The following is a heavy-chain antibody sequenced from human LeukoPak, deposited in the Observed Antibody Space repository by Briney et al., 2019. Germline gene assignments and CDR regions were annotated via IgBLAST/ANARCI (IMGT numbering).Heavy chain of an antibody. V-gene: IGHV4-4*07. CDR2: VFSSGTT. Sequence: SETLSLTCTVSGGSISNYHWSWIRQPAGKGLEYIGCVFSSGTTNYNPSLMSRVTMSVDMSKNQFALNLSSVTAADTAVYYCARDRGRGGNSYFDHWGQGTLVTVSS. D-gene: IGHD4-23*01. CDR1: GGSISNYH. J-gene: IGHJ4*02. CDR3: ARDRGRGGNSYFDH.